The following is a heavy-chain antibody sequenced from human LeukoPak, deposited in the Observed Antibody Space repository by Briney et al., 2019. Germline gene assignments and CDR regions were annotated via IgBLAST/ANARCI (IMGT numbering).Heavy chain of an antibody. V-gene: IGHV3-9*01. Sequence: PGGSLRLSCAASGFTFDDYAMHWVRQAPGKGLEWVSGISWNSGSIGYADSVKGRFTISRDNAKNSLYLQMNSLRAEYTALYYCAKARSWSIGEVFDYWGQGTLVTVSS. CDR3: AKARSWSIGEVFDY. CDR2: ISWNSGSI. D-gene: IGHD6-13*01. J-gene: IGHJ4*02. CDR1: GFTFDDYA.